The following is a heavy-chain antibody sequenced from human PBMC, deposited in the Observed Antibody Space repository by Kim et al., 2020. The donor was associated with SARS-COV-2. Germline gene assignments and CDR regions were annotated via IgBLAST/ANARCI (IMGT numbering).Heavy chain of an antibody. V-gene: IGHV4-34*01. CDR3: ARGRFYSY. J-gene: IGHJ4*02. D-gene: IGHD1-26*01. CDR1: GGSFSGYY. CDR2: INHSGST. Sequence: SETLSLTCAVYGGSFSGYYWSWIRQPPGKGLEWIGEINHSGSTNYNPSLKSRVTISVDTSKNQFSLKLSSVTAADTAVYYCARGRFYSYWGQGTLGTVAS.